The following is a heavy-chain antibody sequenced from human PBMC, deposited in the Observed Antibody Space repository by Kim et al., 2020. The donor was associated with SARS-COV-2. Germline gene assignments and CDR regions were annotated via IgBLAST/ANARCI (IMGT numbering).Heavy chain of an antibody. Sequence: SETFQGRVTITRDTSASTAYMELSSLRSEDTAVFYCAREYTSGTHYFDYWGQGTLVTVSS. J-gene: IGHJ4*02. V-gene: IGHV1-3*01. CDR3: AREYTSGTHYFDY. D-gene: IGHD3-10*01.